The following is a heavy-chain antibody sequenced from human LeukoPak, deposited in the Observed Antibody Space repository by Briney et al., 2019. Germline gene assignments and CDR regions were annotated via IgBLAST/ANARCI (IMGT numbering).Heavy chain of an antibody. CDR2: IYSSGNT. V-gene: IGHV4-4*07. D-gene: IGHD1-26*01. J-gene: IGHJ4*02. CDR3: ARMYSGSYGGIDY. Sequence: SETLSLTCTVSGGSISSYYWSWVRQPAGKGLEWIGRIYSSGNTDYNASLKSRVTMSVDTSKNQFSLNMRFVTAADTALYYCARMYSGSYGGIDYWGQGTLVTAAS. CDR1: GGSISSYY.